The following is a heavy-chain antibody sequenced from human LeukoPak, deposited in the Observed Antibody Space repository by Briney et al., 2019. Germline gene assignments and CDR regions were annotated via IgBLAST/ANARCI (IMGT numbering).Heavy chain of an antibody. CDR2: INSDGSST. CDR1: GFTFSSYW. J-gene: IGHJ4*02. V-gene: IGHV3-74*01. Sequence: GGSLRLSCAASGFTFSSYWMHWVRHAPGKGLVWVSRINSDGSSTIYADSVKGRFTISRDNAKNTLYLQRNSLRAEDTAVYYCARDAADYDYVWGSYRSSPPDYWGQGTLVTVSS. CDR3: ARDAADYDYVWGSYRSSPPDY. D-gene: IGHD3-16*02.